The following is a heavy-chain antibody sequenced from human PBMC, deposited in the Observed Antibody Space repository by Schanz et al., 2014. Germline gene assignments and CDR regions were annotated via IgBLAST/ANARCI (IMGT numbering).Heavy chain of an antibody. CDR1: GGSISSGGYT. CDR2: IYYSGST. Sequence: QVQLQESGPGLVKPSQTLSLTCSVSGGSISSGGYTWSWIRQPPGKGLEWIGYIYYSGSTYYNPSHKSRVTISVDTSKNQSSRMLGSVTAADTAVYYCARAAGPVDYWGQGTLVTVSS. D-gene: IGHD6-13*01. J-gene: IGHJ4*02. V-gene: IGHV4-30-4*07. CDR3: ARAAGPVDY.